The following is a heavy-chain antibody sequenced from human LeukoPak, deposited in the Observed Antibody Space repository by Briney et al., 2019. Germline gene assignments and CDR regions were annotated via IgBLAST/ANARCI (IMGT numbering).Heavy chain of an antibody. V-gene: IGHV1-2*02. CDR2: INPNSGGT. CDR1: GYTFTGYY. D-gene: IGHD3-16*01. J-gene: IGHJ3*02. Sequence: GASVKVSCKASGYTFTGYYMHWVRQAPGQGLEWMGWINPNSGGTNYAQKLQGRVTMTTDTSTSTAYMELRSLRSDDTAVYYCARVQAGGVAFDIWGQGTMVTVSS. CDR3: ARVQAGGVAFDI.